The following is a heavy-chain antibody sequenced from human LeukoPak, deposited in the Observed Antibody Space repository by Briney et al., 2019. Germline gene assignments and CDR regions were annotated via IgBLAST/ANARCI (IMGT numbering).Heavy chain of an antibody. Sequence: PGGSLRLSCAASGFTFSSYAMSWVRQAPGKGLEWVSAISGSGGSTYYADSVKGRFTISRDNSKNTLYLQMNSLRAEDTAVYYCAKDREEYSSGWDIDYWGQGTLVTVSS. D-gene: IGHD6-19*01. J-gene: IGHJ4*02. V-gene: IGHV3-23*01. CDR3: AKDREEYSSGWDIDY. CDR1: GFTFSSYA. CDR2: ISGSGGST.